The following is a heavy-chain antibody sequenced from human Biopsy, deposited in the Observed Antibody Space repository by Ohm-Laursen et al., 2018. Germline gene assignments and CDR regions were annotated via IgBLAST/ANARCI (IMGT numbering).Heavy chain of an antibody. Sequence: ASSVTVSCKLSGYSLSQLAIHWVRQAPGKGLEWVGGYDPEDDKKVYGQSLQGRVTMSEDTSADTAYMVLSRLKSEDTAVYYCATVRWGGDYYSAMDVWGQGTTVTVSS. D-gene: IGHD2-21*02. J-gene: IGHJ6*02. V-gene: IGHV1-24*01. CDR1: GYSLSQLA. CDR2: YDPEDDKK. CDR3: ATVRWGGDYYSAMDV.